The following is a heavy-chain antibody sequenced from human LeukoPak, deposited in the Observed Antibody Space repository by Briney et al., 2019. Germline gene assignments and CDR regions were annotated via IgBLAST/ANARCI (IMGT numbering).Heavy chain of an antibody. CDR2: INPNSGGT. CDR1: GYTFTGYY. D-gene: IGHD3-3*01. Sequence: ASVKVSCKASGYTFTGYYMHWVRQAPGQGLEWMGWINPNSGGTNYAQKFQGRVTMTRDTSISTAYMELSRLRSDDTAVYYRARGTFGYDSFDYWGQGTLVTVSS. J-gene: IGHJ4*02. CDR3: ARGTFGYDSFDY. V-gene: IGHV1-2*02.